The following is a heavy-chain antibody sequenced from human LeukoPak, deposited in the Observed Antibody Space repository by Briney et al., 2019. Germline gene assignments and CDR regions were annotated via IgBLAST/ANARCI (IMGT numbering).Heavy chain of an antibody. CDR2: ISGSGGST. V-gene: IGHV3-23*01. Sequence: GGSLRLSCAASGFTFSSYAMSWVRQAPGKGLEWVSAISGSGGSTYYADSVKGRFTISRDNSKSTLYLQMNSLRAEDTAVYYCAKVPSPFGVVRYFDYWGQGTLVTVSS. CDR3: AKVPSPFGVVRYFDY. J-gene: IGHJ4*02. CDR1: GFTFSSYA. D-gene: IGHD3-3*01.